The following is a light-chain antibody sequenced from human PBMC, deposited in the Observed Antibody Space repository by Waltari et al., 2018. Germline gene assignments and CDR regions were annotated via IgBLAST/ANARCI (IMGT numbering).Light chain of an antibody. V-gene: IGLV1-51*01. CDR1: ISNIGNYY. CDR2: DNK. J-gene: IGLJ2*01. Sequence: QSVLTQPPSVSAAPGQKVTISCSGSISNIGNYYVSWYHQLPGAAPRLLIYDNKERAAGIPDRFSASKSGTSATLGITGRQIEDEADYYCATWDNSLREVVFGGGTKLTVL. CDR3: ATWDNSLREVV.